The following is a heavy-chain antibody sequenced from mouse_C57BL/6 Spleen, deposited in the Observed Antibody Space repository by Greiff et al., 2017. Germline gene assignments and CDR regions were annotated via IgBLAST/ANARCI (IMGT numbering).Heavy chain of an antibody. Sequence: QVQLQQPGAELVKPGASVKVSCKASGYTFTSYWMHWVKQRPGQGLEWIGRIHPSDSDTNYNQKFKGKATLTVDKSSSTAYMQLSSLTSEDSAVYYCAREGTITTDPAYFDYWGQGTTLTVSS. CDR3: AREGTITTDPAYFDY. CDR2: IHPSDSDT. CDR1: GYTFTSYW. J-gene: IGHJ2*01. V-gene: IGHV1-74*01. D-gene: IGHD1-1*01.